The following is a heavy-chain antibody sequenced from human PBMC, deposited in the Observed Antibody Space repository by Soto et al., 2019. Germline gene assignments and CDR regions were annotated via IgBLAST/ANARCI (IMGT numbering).Heavy chain of an antibody. V-gene: IGHV3-23*01. CDR3: AKAQWLLYWFDP. CDR1: GLTFSSYA. Sequence: GGSLRLSCAASGLTFSSYAMSWVRQAPGKGLEWVSAISGSGGSTYYADSVKGRFTISRDNSKNTLYLQMNSLRAEDTAVYYCAKAQWLLYWFDPWGQGTLVTVSS. CDR2: ISGSGGST. D-gene: IGHD3-3*01. J-gene: IGHJ5*02.